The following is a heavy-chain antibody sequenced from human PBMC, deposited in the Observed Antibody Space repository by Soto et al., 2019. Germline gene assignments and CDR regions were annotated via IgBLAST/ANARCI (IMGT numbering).Heavy chain of an antibody. V-gene: IGHV4-31*03. Sequence: QVQLQESGPGLVKPSQTLSLTCTVSGGSISSGGYYWSWIRQHPGKGLEWIGYIYYSGSTYYNPSLQIRVTISVDTSKNQFSLKLSSVTAADTAVYYCARDGVATTYYYYGMDVWGQGTTVTVSS. CDR3: ARDGVATTYYYYGMDV. D-gene: IGHD5-12*01. CDR1: GGSISSGGYY. CDR2: IYYSGST. J-gene: IGHJ6*02.